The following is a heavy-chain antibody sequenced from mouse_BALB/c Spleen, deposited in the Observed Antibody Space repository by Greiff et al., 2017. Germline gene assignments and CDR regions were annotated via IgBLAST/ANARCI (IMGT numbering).Heavy chain of an antibody. Sequence: QVQLKESGAGLVAPSQSLSITCTVSGFSLTSYGVHWVRQPPGKGLEWLGVIWAGGSTNYNSALMSRLSISKDNSKSQVFLKMNSLQTDDTAMYYCAREKGTGYYAMDYWGQGTSVTVSA. CDR1: GFSLTSYG. D-gene: IGHD2-14*01. CDR2: IWAGGST. V-gene: IGHV2-9*02. J-gene: IGHJ4*01. CDR3: AREKGTGYYAMDY.